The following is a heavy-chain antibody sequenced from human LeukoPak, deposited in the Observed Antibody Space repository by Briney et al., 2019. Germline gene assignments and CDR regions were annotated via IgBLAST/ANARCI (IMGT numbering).Heavy chain of an antibody. CDR1: GGSISSTSYY. J-gene: IGHJ5*02. D-gene: IGHD3-22*01. Sequence: KPSETLSLTCTVSGGSISSTSYYWGWIRQPPGKGLEWIGSIYYSGSTYYNPSLKGRVTISVDTSKNQFSLKLSSVTAADTAVYYCARGGTRYYYDSSGYYKSNWFDPWGQGTLVTVSS. CDR3: ARGGTRYYYDSSGYYKSNWFDP. CDR2: IYYSGST. V-gene: IGHV4-39*07.